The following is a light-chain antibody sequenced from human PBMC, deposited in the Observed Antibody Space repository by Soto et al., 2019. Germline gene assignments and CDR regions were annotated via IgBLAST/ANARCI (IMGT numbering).Light chain of an antibody. CDR3: QKYNNLPRP. Sequence: EIVMTQFPATLSVSPGERATLSCRASQSISSNLAWYQQKPGQASRLLIYDASTRATGVPARISGSGSGTEYTLTIRSLRFEDSAVYYCQKYNNLPRPFGQGTKVEIK. CDR2: DAS. J-gene: IGKJ1*01. V-gene: IGKV3D-15*01. CDR1: QSISSN.